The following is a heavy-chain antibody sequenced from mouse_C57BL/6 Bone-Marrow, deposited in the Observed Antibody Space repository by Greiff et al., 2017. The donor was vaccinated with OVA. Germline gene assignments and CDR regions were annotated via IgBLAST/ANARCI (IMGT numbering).Heavy chain of an antibody. V-gene: IGHV3-5*01. CDR2: IYYSGTI. CDR3: ARRRDGYRFDY. J-gene: IGHJ2*01. D-gene: IGHD2-3*01. Sequence: EVQRVESGPGLVKPSQTVFLTCTVTGISITTGNYRWSWIRQFPGNKLEWIGDIYYSGTITYNPSLTSRTTITRDTPKNQFFLEMNSLTAEDTATYYCARRRDGYRFDYWGQGTTLTVSS. CDR1: GISITTGNYR.